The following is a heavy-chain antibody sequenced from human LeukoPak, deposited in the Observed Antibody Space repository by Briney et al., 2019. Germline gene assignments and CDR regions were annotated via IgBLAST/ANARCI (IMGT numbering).Heavy chain of an antibody. CDR3: ARVGDTAMVGFFDY. CDR1: GYTFTDYY. CDR2: FNPNSGGT. J-gene: IGHJ4*02. Sequence: ASVKVSCKASGYTFTDYYMHWVRQAPGQGLEWRGWFNPNSGGTNYAQKFQGRVTMTSDTSISTAYMELNRLRSDDTAVYYCARVGDTAMVGFFDYWGQRSLVTVSS. V-gene: IGHV1-2*02. D-gene: IGHD5-18*01.